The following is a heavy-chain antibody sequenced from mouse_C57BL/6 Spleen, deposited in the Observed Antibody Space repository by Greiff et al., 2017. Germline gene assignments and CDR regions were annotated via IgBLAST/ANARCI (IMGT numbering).Heavy chain of an antibody. V-gene: IGHV1-55*01. CDR1: GYTFTSYW. J-gene: IGHJ2*01. D-gene: IGHD1-1*01. CDR2: IYPGSGST. Sequence: VQLQQPGAELVKPGASVKMSCKASGYTFTSYWITWVKQRPGQGLEWIGDIYPGSGSTNYNEKFKSKATLTVDTSSSTAYMQLSSLTYEDSAVYYCARIPPYCGSRYFDYWGQGTTLTVSS. CDR3: ARIPPYCGSRYFDY.